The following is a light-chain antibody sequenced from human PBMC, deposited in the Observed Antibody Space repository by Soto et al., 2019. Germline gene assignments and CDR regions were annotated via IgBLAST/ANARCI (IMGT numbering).Light chain of an antibody. V-gene: IGKV1-17*01. J-gene: IGKJ1*01. Sequence: DIQRPQYPYTLSGSVGDRGTITCRASQNITNYFNWYQQKPGKAPTLLIYAASTLQPGVPSRFSGSGSGTDFTLTISSLQPEDFATYYCLQHNTYPRTFGQRSKVDI. CDR3: LQHNTYPRT. CDR1: QNITNY. CDR2: AAS.